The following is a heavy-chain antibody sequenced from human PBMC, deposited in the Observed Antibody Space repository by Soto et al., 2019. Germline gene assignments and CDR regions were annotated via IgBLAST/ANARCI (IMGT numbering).Heavy chain of an antibody. CDR1: GFTLSSHA. V-gene: IGHV3-30-3*01. CDR3: AKGSGYYYDNSGSNWFDP. D-gene: IGHD3-22*01. CDR2: ILSDGSNK. Sequence: PGGSLRLSCAVSGFTLSSHAMHWVRQAPGKGLEWVALILSDGSNKYYADSLKGRFIISRDNSRNTLYLQMSNLRADDTAVYYCAKGSGYYYDNSGSNWFDPWGQGTLVTVSS. J-gene: IGHJ5*02.